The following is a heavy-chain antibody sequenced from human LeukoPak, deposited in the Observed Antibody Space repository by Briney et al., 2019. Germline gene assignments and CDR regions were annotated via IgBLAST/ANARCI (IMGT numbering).Heavy chain of an antibody. D-gene: IGHD6-13*01. Sequence: SETLSLTCTVSGYSLSSGYYWGWIRQPPGKGLEWIGSVDHSGGTYYNPSLRSRVSISVDTSKNQLSLKLSSVTAADTAVYYCAREKLAGIAAAGWTNWFDPWGQGTLVTVSS. CDR1: GYSLSSGYY. CDR3: AREKLAGIAAAGWTNWFDP. CDR2: VDHSGGT. V-gene: IGHV4-38-2*02. J-gene: IGHJ5*02.